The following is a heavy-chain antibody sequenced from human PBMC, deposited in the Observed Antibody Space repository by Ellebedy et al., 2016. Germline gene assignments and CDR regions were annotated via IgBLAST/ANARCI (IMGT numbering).Heavy chain of an antibody. CDR2: LLDNGGAA. CDR3: AKNDYAPAAAFDS. Sequence: GGSLRLXXAASGFPFRGYTMSWVRQAPGKGLEWVSSLLDNGGAAFYADSVRGRFTISRDDSKSMVYLQLNSLRAEDTAVYYCAKNDYAPAAAFDSWGQGTLVTVSS. D-gene: IGHD2-2*01. CDR1: GFPFRGYT. J-gene: IGHJ4*02. V-gene: IGHV3-23*01.